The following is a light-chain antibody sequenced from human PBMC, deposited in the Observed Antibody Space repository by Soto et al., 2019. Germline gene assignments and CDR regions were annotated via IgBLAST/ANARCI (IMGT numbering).Light chain of an antibody. J-gene: IGKJ1*01. Sequence: IQITQSRSSLSASEGDRVTITSRASQSISSYLNWYQQKPGKAPKLLSYAASSLQSGVPSRFSGSGSGTDFTLTISSLQPDDFATYYCQQYNSYSTFGQGTKVDIK. CDR2: AAS. CDR1: QSISSY. V-gene: IGKV1-39*01. CDR3: QQYNSYST.